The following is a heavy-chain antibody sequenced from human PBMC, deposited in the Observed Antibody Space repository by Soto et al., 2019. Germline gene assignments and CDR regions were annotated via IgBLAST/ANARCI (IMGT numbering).Heavy chain of an antibody. CDR3: AKDGTHLWSKQYYFDS. CDR2: ILYDESDQ. J-gene: IGHJ4*02. Sequence: GGSLRLSCSASVFTFSDYTMHWVRQAPGRGLEWVAIILYDESDQYYSDSVKGRFTISRDNSKNTLYLQMHSLTTEDTAVYYCAKDGTHLWSKQYYFDSWGQGALVTVSS. D-gene: IGHD1-26*01. V-gene: IGHV3-30*18. CDR1: VFTFSDYT.